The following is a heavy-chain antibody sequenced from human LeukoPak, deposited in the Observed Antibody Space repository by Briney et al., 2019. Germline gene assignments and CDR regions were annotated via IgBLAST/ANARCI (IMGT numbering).Heavy chain of an antibody. D-gene: IGHD2-15*01. J-gene: IGHJ4*02. CDR3: ARDVCSGGSCQVDY. CDR2: IYYSGST. V-gene: IGHV4-59*01. Sequence: SETLSLTCTVSGGSISSYYWSWIRQPPGKGLEWIGYIYYSGSTNYNPSLKSRVTISVDASKNQFSLKLSSVTAADTAVYYCARDVCSGGSCQVDYWGQGTLVTVSS. CDR1: GGSISSYY.